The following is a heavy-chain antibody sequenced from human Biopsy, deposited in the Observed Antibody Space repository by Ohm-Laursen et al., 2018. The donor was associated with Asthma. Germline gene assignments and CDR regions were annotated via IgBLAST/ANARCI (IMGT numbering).Heavy chain of an antibody. Sequence: SLRLSCAASGFTFSTSWMTWVRQAPGKGLEWVANIKEDGSEKNYVDSVKGRFTISRDNGKNSLYLQMNSLRAEDTAVYYCAKDERAYYGSDSKYMQPVPLGDWGQGTLVIVSA. D-gene: IGHD2-21*01. CDR3: AKDERAYYGSDSKYMQPVPLGD. V-gene: IGHV3-7*05. CDR1: GFTFSTSW. J-gene: IGHJ4*02. CDR2: IKEDGSEK.